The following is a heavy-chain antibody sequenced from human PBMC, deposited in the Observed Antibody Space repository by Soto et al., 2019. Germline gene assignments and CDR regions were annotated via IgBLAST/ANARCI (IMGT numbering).Heavy chain of an antibody. D-gene: IGHD1-7*01. Sequence: SQTLSLTCAISGDSVSSNSAAWNWIRQSPSRGLEWLGRTYYRSRWYNDYAVSVKSRITVNPDTSKNQFSLHLNSVTPEDTAVCYCAGTTSHQLYYMDVSDKGTTLTVSS. CDR1: GDSVSSNSAA. J-gene: IGHJ6*03. CDR3: AGTTSHQLYYMDV. V-gene: IGHV6-1*01. CDR2: TYYRSRWYN.